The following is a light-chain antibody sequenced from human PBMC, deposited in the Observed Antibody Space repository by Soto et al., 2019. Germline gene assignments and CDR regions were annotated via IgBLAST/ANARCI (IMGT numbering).Light chain of an antibody. CDR3: HHYKNWPLT. CDR2: GAS. V-gene: IGKV3-15*01. CDR1: QGIGRN. J-gene: IGKJ4*01. Sequence: IVLTQSPATLSVSPGERATLSCRASQGIGRNLAWYRQIPGQAPRLLIYGASTRATGIPARFSGSGSGTEFTLTISSLQSEDFAVYYCHHYKNWPLTFGGGTKVDIK.